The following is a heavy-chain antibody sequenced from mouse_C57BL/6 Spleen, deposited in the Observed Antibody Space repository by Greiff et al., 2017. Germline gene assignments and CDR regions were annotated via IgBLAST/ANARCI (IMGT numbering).Heavy chain of an antibody. J-gene: IGHJ2*01. D-gene: IGHD1-1*01. CDR1: GFTFSDYG. CDR3: ARDYYGSSPDY. V-gene: IGHV5-17*01. CDR2: ISRGSSTI. Sequence: EVKVVESGGGLVKPGGSLKLSCAASGFTFSDYGMHWVRQAPEKGLEWVAYISRGSSTIYYADTVKGRFTISRDNAKNTLFLQMTSLRSEDTAMYYCARDYYGSSPDYWGQGTTLTVSS.